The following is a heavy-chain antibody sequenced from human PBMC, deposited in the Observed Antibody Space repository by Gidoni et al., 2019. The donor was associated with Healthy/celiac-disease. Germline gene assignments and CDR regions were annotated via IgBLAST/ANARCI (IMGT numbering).Heavy chain of an antibody. CDR1: GGPLSSGSSS. D-gene: IGHD6-19*01. J-gene: IGHJ4*02. CDR3: ARGGGIAVAGNYYFDY. Sequence: QVQLPESGPGLVKPSQPLSLTCTVSGGPLSSGSSSWSWTRPPAGKGLEGIGRIYTSGSTNYNPCLKSRVTISVDTSKNQFSLKLSSVTAADTAVYYCARGGGIAVAGNYYFDYWGQGTLVTVSS. V-gene: IGHV4-61*02. CDR2: IYTSGST.